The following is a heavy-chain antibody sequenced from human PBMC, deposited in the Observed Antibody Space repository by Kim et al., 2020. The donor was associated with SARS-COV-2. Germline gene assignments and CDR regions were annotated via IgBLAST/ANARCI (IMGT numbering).Heavy chain of an antibody. J-gene: IGHJ6*02. CDR2: ISYDGSNK. Sequence: GGSLRLSCAASGFTFSSYAMHWVRQAPGKGLEWVAVISYDGSNKYYVDSVKGRFTISRDNAKNTLYLQMNSLRAEDTAVYYCARGMDWGLDWLLFGEYYYYGMDVWGQNPRVPVSS. D-gene: IGHD3-9*01. CDR1: GFTFSSYA. V-gene: IGHV3-30*04. CDR3: ARGMDWGLDWLLFGEYYYYGMDV.